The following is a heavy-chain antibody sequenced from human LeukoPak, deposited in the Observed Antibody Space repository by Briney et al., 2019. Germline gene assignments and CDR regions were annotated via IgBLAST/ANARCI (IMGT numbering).Heavy chain of an antibody. J-gene: IGHJ4*02. Sequence: GGSLRLSCAASGFTFSSYSMNWVRQAPGKGLEWVSYISSSSNTIYYADSVKGRFTISRDNAKNSLYLQMNSLRAEDTAVYYCARDPQRYCSGGSCYGDFDYWGQGTLVTVSS. CDR3: ARDPQRYCSGGSCYGDFDY. V-gene: IGHV3-48*04. D-gene: IGHD2-15*01. CDR2: ISSSSNTI. CDR1: GFTFSSYS.